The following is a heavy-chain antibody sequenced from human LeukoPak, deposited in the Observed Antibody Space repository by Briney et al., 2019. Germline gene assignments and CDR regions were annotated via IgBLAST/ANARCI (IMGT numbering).Heavy chain of an antibody. J-gene: IGHJ6*03. Sequence: GGSLRLSCAASGFTFRTSGMNWVRQAPGKGLEWVSAISGSGGSTYYADSVKGRFTISRDNSKNTLYLQMNSLKTEDTAVYYCTRPQYYYDSSGQSYYYMDVWGKGTTVTVSS. CDR3: TRPQYYYDSSGQSYYYMDV. CDR1: GFTFRTSG. CDR2: ISGSGGST. D-gene: IGHD3-22*01. V-gene: IGHV3-23*01.